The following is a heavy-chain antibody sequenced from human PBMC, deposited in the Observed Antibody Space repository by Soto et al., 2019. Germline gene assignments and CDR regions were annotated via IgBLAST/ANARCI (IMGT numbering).Heavy chain of an antibody. CDR3: ARGGPAATYRFYYYYGMDV. V-gene: IGHV4-59*01. Sequence: SETLSLTCTVSCGSISSYYWSWIRQPPGKGLEWIGYIYYSGSTNYNPSLKSRVTISVDTSKNQFSLKLSSVTAADTAVYYCARGGPAATYRFYYYYGMDVWGQGTTVTVS. CDR1: CGSISSYY. J-gene: IGHJ6*02. CDR2: IYYSGST. D-gene: IGHD2-2*01.